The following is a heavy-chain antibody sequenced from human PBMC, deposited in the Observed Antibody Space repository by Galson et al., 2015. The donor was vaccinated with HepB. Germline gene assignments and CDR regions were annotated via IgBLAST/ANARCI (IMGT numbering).Heavy chain of an antibody. D-gene: IGHD2-2*01. CDR3: ARAIAVVPTGPQTAGEDY. J-gene: IGHJ4*02. CDR1: GDTSSTFT. V-gene: IGHV1-69*02. CDR2: IIPVLGIA. Sequence: SVKVSCKASGDTSSTFTINWVRQAPGHGLEWMGRIIPVLGIADYAQQFQGRVTITADKSTSTAYMELSSLRSEDTAVYYCARAIAVVPTGPQTAGEDYWGQGILVTVSS.